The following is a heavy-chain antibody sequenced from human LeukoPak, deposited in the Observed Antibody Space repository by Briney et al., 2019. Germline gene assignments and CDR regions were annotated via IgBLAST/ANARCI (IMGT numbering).Heavy chain of an antibody. CDR1: GGTFSSYA. CDR3: ARALNAGPVDY. Sequence: SVKVSCKASGGTFSSYAISWVRQAPGQGLEWMGRIIPILGIANYAQKFQGRVTITADKSTSTAYMELSSLRSEDTAVYYCARALNAGPVDYWGQGTLVTVSS. J-gene: IGHJ4*02. CDR2: IIPILGIA. D-gene: IGHD1-1*01. V-gene: IGHV1-69*04.